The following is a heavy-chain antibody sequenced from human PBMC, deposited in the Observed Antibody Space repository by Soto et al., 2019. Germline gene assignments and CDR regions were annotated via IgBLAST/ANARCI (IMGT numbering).Heavy chain of an antibody. CDR1: GGTFSSYA. Sequence: ASVKVSCKASGGTFSSYAISWVRQAPGQGLEWMGGIIPIFGTANYAQKFQGRVTITADESASTAYMELSSLRSEDTAVYYCARPVWLRNDFDYWGQGTLVTVSS. CDR2: IIPIFGTA. CDR3: ARPVWLRNDFDY. D-gene: IGHD5-12*01. V-gene: IGHV1-69*13. J-gene: IGHJ4*02.